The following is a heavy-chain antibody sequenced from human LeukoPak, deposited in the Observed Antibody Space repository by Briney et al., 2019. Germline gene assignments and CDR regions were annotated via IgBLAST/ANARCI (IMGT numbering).Heavy chain of an antibody. CDR1: GYTFTSYG. V-gene: IGHV1-18*01. CDR3: ARDVVRFGEPNWFDP. Sequence: ASVKVSCKASGYTFTSYGISWVRRAPGQGLEWMGWISAYNGNTNYAQKLQGRVTMTTDASTSTAYMELRSLRSDDTAVYYCARDVVRFGEPNWFDPWGQGTLVTVSS. CDR2: ISAYNGNT. J-gene: IGHJ5*02. D-gene: IGHD3-10*01.